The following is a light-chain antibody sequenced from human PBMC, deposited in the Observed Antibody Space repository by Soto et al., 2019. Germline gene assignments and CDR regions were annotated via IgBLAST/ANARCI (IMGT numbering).Light chain of an antibody. Sequence: QSVLTQPPSASRSPGESVTISCTGTSGDVGRFNYVSWYQQHPGKAPKLMIHEVSKRPSGVPDRFSGSKSGNTASLTVSGLQPEDEAEYYCSSYAGSNKMVFGTGTKVTVL. CDR2: EVS. CDR3: SSYAGSNKMV. V-gene: IGLV2-8*02. J-gene: IGLJ1*01. CDR1: SGDVGRFNY.